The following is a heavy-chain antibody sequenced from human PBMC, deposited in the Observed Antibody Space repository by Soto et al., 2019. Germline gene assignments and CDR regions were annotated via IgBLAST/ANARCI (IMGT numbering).Heavy chain of an antibody. Sequence: ASVKVSCKASRYTFTSYDINWVRQATGQGLEWMGWMNPNSGNTGYAQKFQGRVTMTRNTSISTAYMELSSLRSEDTAVYYCARGFYDILTGYYYFDYWGQGTLVTVSS. D-gene: IGHD3-9*01. CDR1: RYTFTSYD. CDR3: ARGFYDILTGYYYFDY. CDR2: MNPNSGNT. J-gene: IGHJ4*02. V-gene: IGHV1-8*01.